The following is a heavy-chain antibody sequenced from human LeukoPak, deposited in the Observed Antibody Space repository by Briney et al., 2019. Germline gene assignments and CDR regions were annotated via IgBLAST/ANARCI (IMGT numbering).Heavy chain of an antibody. Sequence: ASVKVSCKASGYTFTGYYFHWVRQAPGQGLEWMGWINPNTAGTNYAQKFLGGVTLTWDTSISTAYMELNRLTSDDTAVYYWATSAGDYRAGHYYYMGVWGRGTSVTVPS. V-gene: IGHV1-2*02. D-gene: IGHD4-11*01. CDR1: GYTFTGYY. CDR2: INPNTAGT. CDR3: ATSAGDYRAGHYYYMGV. J-gene: IGHJ6*03.